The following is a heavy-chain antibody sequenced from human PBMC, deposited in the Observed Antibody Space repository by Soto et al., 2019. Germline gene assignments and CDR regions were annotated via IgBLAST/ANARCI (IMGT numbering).Heavy chain of an antibody. CDR3: ARSLVNGTYEAFDI. D-gene: IGHD6-13*01. Sequence: EVYLAQSGAEVKKPGESLKISCKGSGYNFNRFWIGWVRQMPGKGLAWMGVIYPGDSDTRYSPSLQGQVTISADKSSSAAYLQWSSLQASHTATYYCARSLVNGTYEAFDIWGQGTMVTVSS. CDR2: IYPGDSDT. CDR1: GYNFNRFW. J-gene: IGHJ3*02. V-gene: IGHV5-51*03.